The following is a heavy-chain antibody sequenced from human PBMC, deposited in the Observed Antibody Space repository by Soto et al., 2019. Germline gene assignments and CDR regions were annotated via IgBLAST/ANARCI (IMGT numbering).Heavy chain of an antibody. CDR2: ISSSSSYI. J-gene: IGHJ3*02. Sequence: GGSLRLSCAASGFTFSSYSMNWVRQAPGKGLEWVSSISSSSSYIYYADSVKGRFTISRDNAKNSLYLQMNSLRAEDTAVYYCACADYYGDDAFDIWGQGTMVTVSS. CDR1: GFTFSSYS. V-gene: IGHV3-21*01. D-gene: IGHD3-22*01. CDR3: ACADYYGDDAFDI.